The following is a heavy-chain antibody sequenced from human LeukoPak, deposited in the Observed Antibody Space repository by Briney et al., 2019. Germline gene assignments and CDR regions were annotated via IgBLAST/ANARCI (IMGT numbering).Heavy chain of an antibody. CDR1: GFSFDDYA. Sequence: GGSLRLSCATSGFSFDDYAMHWVRQAPGKGLEWVSYISSSGSAIYYADSVKGRFTISRDNAKSSLYLQMNSLRAEDTAIYYCARDRGFDDDYVPFDYWGQGTRVTVSS. D-gene: IGHD5-12*01. CDR2: ISSSGSAI. J-gene: IGHJ4*02. CDR3: ARDRGFDDDYVPFDY. V-gene: IGHV3-48*03.